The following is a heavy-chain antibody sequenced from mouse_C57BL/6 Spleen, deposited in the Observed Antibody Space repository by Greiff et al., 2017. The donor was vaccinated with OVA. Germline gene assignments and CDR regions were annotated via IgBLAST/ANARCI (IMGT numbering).Heavy chain of an antibody. V-gene: IGHV5-9-1*02. D-gene: IGHD1-1*01. J-gene: IGHJ4*01. CDR2: ISSGGDYI. CDR3: TTYYGSSYYYAMDY. CDR1: GFTFSSYA. Sequence: EVNVVESGEGLVKPGGSLKLSCAASGFTFSSYAMSWVRQTPEKRLEWVAYISSGGDYIYYADTVKGRFTISRDNARNTLYLQMSSLKSEDTAMYYCTTYYGSSYYYAMDYWGQGTSVTVSS.